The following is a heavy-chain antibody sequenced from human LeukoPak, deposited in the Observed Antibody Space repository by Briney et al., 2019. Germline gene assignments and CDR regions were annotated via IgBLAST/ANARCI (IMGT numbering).Heavy chain of an antibody. V-gene: IGHV3-30*02. CDR3: ARAEDSSGYYPEYFQH. CDR2: IRYDGSNK. CDR1: GFTFSSYG. Sequence: GGSLRLSCAASGFTFSSYGMHWVRQAPGKGLEWVAFIRYDGSNKYYADSVKGRFTISRDNSKNTLYLQMNSLRAEDTAVYYCARAEDSSGYYPEYFQHWGQGTLVTVSS. D-gene: IGHD3-22*01. J-gene: IGHJ1*01.